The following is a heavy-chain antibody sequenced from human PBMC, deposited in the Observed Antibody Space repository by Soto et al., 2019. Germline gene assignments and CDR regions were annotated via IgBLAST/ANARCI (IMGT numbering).Heavy chain of an antibody. D-gene: IGHD2-2*01. CDR3: ATDPHNCSSTSCYGDYYYYYYMDV. CDR2: ISYDGSNK. V-gene: IGHV3-30*03. CDR1: GFTFSSYG. Sequence: GGSLRLSCAASGFTFSSYGMHWVRQAPGKGLEWVAVISYDGSNKYYADSVKGRFTISRDNYKNTLYLQMNSLSAEDTAVYYCATDPHNCSSTSCYGDYYYYYYMDVWGKGTTVTVSS. J-gene: IGHJ6*03.